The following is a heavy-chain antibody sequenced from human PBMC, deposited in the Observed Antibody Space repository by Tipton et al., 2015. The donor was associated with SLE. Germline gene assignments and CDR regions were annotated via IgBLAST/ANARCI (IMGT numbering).Heavy chain of an antibody. CDR3: ARSRTGTTFDY. V-gene: IGHV3-48*03. Sequence: SLRLSCAASGFTFSSYEMNWVRQAPGKGLEWVSHIDSSGTSIYYADSVKGRLTISRDNAKNSLYLQMNSLRAEDTAVYYCARSRTGTTFDYWGQGRLVAVSS. J-gene: IGHJ4*02. D-gene: IGHD1-7*01. CDR1: GFTFSSYE. CDR2: IDSSGTSI.